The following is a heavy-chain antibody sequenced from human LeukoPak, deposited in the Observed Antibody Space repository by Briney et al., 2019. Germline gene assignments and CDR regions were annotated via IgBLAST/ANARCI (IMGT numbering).Heavy chain of an antibody. CDR1: GGSISNYY. V-gene: IGHV4-59*01. Sequence: SETLSLTCTVSGGSISNYYWSWIRQPPGKGLEWIGYIHYSGGTNYNPSLKSRVTISVDTSKNQFSLKLSSVTAADTAVYYCARGGWSLDLWGRGTLVTVSS. CDR3: ARGGWSLDL. J-gene: IGHJ2*01. CDR2: IHYSGGT. D-gene: IGHD3-16*01.